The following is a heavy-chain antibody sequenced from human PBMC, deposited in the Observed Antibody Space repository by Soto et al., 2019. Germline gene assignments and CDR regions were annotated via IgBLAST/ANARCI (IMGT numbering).Heavy chain of an antibody. CDR3: ARLRIATNNYKWFDP. CDR1: GAALYSGNYY. J-gene: IGHJ5*02. D-gene: IGHD2-21*01. CDR2: IYVTGAV. V-gene: IGHV4-31*03. Sequence: SETRSVNCSVCGAALYSGNYYLSWIRQVPGKGLEWIGHIYVTGAVDYNPSLRDRITISQDTSERQFSLNLRLVTAADTAVYYCARLRIATNNYKWFDPWGQGTLVTVS.